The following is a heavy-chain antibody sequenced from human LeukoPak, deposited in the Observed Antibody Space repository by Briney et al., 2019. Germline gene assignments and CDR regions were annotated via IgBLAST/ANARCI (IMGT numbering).Heavy chain of an antibody. CDR3: ARVGREKPDYYGSGSYWKNFDY. D-gene: IGHD3-10*01. J-gene: IGHJ4*02. CDR1: GYTFTGYY. CDR2: INPNSGGT. Sequence: APVKVSCKASGYTFTGYYMHWVRQAPGQGLEWMGWINPNSGGTNYAQKFQGRVTMTRDTSISTAYMELSRLRSDDTAVYYCARVGREKPDYYGSGSYWKNFDYWGQGTLVTVSS. V-gene: IGHV1-2*02.